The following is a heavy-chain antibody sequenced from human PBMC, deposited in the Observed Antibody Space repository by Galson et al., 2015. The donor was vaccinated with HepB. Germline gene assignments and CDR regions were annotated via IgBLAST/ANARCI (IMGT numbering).Heavy chain of an antibody. Sequence: SVKVSCKASGYTFTGYYMHWVRQAPGQGLEWMGWINPNSGGTNYAQKFQGRVTMTRDTSISTAYMELSRLRSDDTAVYYCARDGYSSGWYRGFDPWGQGTLVTVSS. CDR1: GYTFTGYY. D-gene: IGHD6-19*01. J-gene: IGHJ5*02. CDR2: INPNSGGT. V-gene: IGHV1-2*02. CDR3: ARDGYSSGWYRGFDP.